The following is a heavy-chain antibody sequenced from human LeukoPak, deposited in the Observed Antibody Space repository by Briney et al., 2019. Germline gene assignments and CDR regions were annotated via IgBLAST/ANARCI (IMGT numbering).Heavy chain of an antibody. J-gene: IGHJ4*02. D-gene: IGHD6-19*01. CDR1: GFTFSSYG. V-gene: IGHV3-30*02. CDR3: AKDPGERIAVAGPGDY. CDR2: IRYDGSNK. Sequence: GGSLRLSCAASGFTFSSYGMHWVRQAPGKGLEWVAFIRYDGSNKYYADSVKGRFTISRDNSKNTLYLQMNSLRAEDTAVYYCAKDPGERIAVAGPGDYWGQGTLVTVSS.